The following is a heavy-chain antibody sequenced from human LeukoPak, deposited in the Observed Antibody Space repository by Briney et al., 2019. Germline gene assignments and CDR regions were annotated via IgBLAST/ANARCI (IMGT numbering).Heavy chain of an antibody. Sequence: GGSLRLSCAASGFTFSNTWMTWVRQAPGKGLEWVGRIKTKTDGGTTDYAAPVKGRFTFSRDDSENTLYLLMNSLKTEDTAVYYCATDSKGGYSYNYVGIDYWGQGTLVTVSS. CDR3: ATDSKGGYSYNYVGIDY. CDR2: IKTKTDGGTT. D-gene: IGHD5-18*01. V-gene: IGHV3-15*01. CDR1: GFTFSNTW. J-gene: IGHJ4*02.